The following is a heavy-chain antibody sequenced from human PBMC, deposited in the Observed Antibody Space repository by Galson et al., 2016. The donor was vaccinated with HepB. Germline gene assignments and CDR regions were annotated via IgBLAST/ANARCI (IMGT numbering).Heavy chain of an antibody. D-gene: IGHD2-15*01. CDR3: ARDRYCSGGSCYPWEAYYYYGMDV. V-gene: IGHV3-74*01. Sequence: SLRLSCAASGFTFSNYWMHWVRQASGKWLVWVSRINSDGSSTSYADSVKGRFTISRDSAKNTLYLQMNSLRAEDTAVYYCARDRYCSGGSCYPWEAYYYYGMDVWGQGTTVTVSS. CDR1: GFTFSNYW. CDR2: INSDGSST. J-gene: IGHJ6*02.